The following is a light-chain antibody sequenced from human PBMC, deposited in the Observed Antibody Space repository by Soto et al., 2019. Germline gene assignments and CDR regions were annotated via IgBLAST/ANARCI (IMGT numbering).Light chain of an antibody. V-gene: IGLV1-44*01. CDR2: DND. Sequence: QSLIAQPPSASRTPGHRFTISASGSISNIVSNTVSWYQQLPGTAPKLIIYDNDERPSGVPARFSGSKSGTSASLAISGLKSEDEGDYYCATWDDSRNGYVFGPGTKVTVL. CDR1: ISNIVSNT. CDR3: ATWDDSRNGYV. J-gene: IGLJ1*01.